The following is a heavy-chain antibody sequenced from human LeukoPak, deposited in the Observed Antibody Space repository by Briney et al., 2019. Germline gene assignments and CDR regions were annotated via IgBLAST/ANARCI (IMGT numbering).Heavy chain of an antibody. V-gene: IGHV1-69*04. CDR1: GGTFSSYA. D-gene: IGHD6-6*01. J-gene: IGHJ6*02. CDR3: ARVAARRRENYYYYGMDV. CDR2: IIPILGIA. Sequence: GASVKVSCKASGGTFSSYAISWVRQAPGQGLEWMGRIIPILGIANYAQKFQGRVTITADKSTSTAYMELSSLRSEDTAVYYCARVAARRRENYYYYGMDVWGQGTTVTVSS.